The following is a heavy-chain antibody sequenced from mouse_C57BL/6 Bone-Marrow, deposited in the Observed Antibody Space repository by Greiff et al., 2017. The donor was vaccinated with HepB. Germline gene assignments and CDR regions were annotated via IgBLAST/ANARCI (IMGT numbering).Heavy chain of an antibody. J-gene: IGHJ2*01. V-gene: IGHV5-4*01. Sequence: EVKLVESGGGLVKPGGSLKLSCAASGFTFSSYAMSWVRQTPEKRLEWVATISDGGSYTYYPDNVKGRFTISRDNAKNNLYLQMSQLKSEDTAKYYSARDMITSRDYWGQGTTLTVSS. CDR1: GFTFSSYA. CDR2: ISDGGSYT. D-gene: IGHD3-3*01. CDR3: ARDMITSRDY.